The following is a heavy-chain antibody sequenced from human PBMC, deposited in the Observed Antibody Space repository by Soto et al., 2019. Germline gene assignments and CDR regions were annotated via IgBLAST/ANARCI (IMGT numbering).Heavy chain of an antibody. CDR2: IIPILGIA. CDR3: ARSLRITMVRGGDGMDV. V-gene: IGHV1-69*02. Sequence: QVQLVQSGAEVKKPGSSVKVSCKASGGTFSSYTISWVRQAPGQGLEWMGRIIPILGIADYAQKFQGRVTITADKSTRTAYMELSSLRSEDTAVYYCARSLRITMVRGGDGMDVWGQGTTVTVSS. D-gene: IGHD3-10*01. J-gene: IGHJ6*02. CDR1: GGTFSSYT.